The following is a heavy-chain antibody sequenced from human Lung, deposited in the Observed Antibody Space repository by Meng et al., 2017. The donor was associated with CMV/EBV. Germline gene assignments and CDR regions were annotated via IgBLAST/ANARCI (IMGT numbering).Heavy chain of an antibody. CDR2: IRFDGTNK. CDR1: GFTFSSYA. V-gene: IGHV3-30*02. Sequence: GESXKIPCAASGFTFSSYAMHWVRQAPGKGLEWVANIRFDGTNKYHADSVKGRFTISRDNSKNTLYLQMNSLRPEDTAVYYCAKRGDSSGTYAMDVWGQGTTVTVSS. CDR3: AKRGDSSGTYAMDV. D-gene: IGHD3-22*01. J-gene: IGHJ6*02.